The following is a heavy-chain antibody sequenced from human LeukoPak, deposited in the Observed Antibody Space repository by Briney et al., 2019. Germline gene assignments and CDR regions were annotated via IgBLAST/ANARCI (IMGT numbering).Heavy chain of an antibody. CDR1: GDSIRSSSYY. CDR3: ARENGDYALDY. V-gene: IGHV4-61*02. CDR2: IYTSGST. Sequence: SETLSLTCTVSGDSIRSSSYYWGWIRQPAGKGLEWIGRIYTSGSTNYNPSLKSRVTISLDKSKNQFSLSLTSVTVADTAVYYCARENGDYALDYWGQGTLVTVSS. D-gene: IGHD4-17*01. J-gene: IGHJ4*02.